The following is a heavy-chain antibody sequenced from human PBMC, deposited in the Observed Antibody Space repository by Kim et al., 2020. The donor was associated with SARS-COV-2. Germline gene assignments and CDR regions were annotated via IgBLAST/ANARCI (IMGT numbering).Heavy chain of an antibody. CDR3: ASSHTYYDILTGSHDAVDI. D-gene: IGHD3-9*01. Sequence: SQTLSLTCAISGDSVSSNSAAWNWIRQSPSRGLEWLGRTYYRSKWYNDYAVSVKSRITINPDTSKNQFSLQLNSVTPEDTAVYYCASSHTYYDILTGSHDAVDIWGQGTMVTVSS. J-gene: IGHJ3*02. CDR1: GDSVSSNSAA. CDR2: TYYRSKWYN. V-gene: IGHV6-1*01.